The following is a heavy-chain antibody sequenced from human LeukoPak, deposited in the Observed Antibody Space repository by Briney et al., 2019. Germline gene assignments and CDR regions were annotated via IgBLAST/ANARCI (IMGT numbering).Heavy chain of an antibody. V-gene: IGHV4-59*01. J-gene: IGHJ4*02. CDR3: ARDNYDYVWGSYRHLDY. CDR1: GGSISGYY. CDR2: ISYSGTT. D-gene: IGHD3-16*02. Sequence: SETLSLTCSVSGGSISGYYWSWIRQPPGKGLECIGYISYSGTTHYNPSLKSRVTISVDTSKNQFSLKVTSVTAADTAVYYCARDNYDYVWGSYRHLDYWGQGNLVTVSS.